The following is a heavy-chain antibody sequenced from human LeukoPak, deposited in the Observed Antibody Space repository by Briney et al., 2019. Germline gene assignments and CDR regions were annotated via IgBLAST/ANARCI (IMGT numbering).Heavy chain of an antibody. J-gene: IGHJ6*04. V-gene: IGHV3-53*01. CDR3: ARDGVLYYDILTGYSGYYYYGMAV. CDR1: GFTVSSNY. D-gene: IGHD3-9*01. Sequence: GRSLRLSCAASGFTVSSNYMSWVRQAPGKGLERVSVIYSGGSTYYADSVKGRFTISGDNSKNTLYLQMNSLRAEDTAVYYCARDGVLYYDILTGYSGYYYYGMAVWGKGTTVTVSS. CDR2: IYSGGST.